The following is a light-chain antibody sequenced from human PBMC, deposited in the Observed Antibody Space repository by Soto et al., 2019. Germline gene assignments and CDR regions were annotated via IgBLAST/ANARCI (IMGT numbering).Light chain of an antibody. J-gene: IGKJ1*01. CDR1: QSISSW. Sequence: DIQMTQSPSTLSASVGDRVTITCRASQSISSWLAWYQQKPGKAPKLLIYKASSLESGVPSRFSGSRSGTEFTLTISSMQPDDFATYYCQQYNSYETFGQGTKVEIK. CDR3: QQYNSYET. V-gene: IGKV1-5*03. CDR2: KAS.